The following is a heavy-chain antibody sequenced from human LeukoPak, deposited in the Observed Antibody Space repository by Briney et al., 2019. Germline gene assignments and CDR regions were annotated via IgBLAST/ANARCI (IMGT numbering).Heavy chain of an antibody. D-gene: IGHD3-22*01. Sequence: ASVKVSCKASGYTFTSYYMHWVRQAPGQGLEWMGIINPSGGSTSYAQKFQGRVTMTRDTSTSTVYMELSSLRSEDTAVYYCARDSQGLVFITTIDYWGQGTLVTVSS. V-gene: IGHV1-46*01. CDR2: INPSGGST. J-gene: IGHJ4*02. CDR3: ARDSQGLVFITTIDY. CDR1: GYTFTSYY.